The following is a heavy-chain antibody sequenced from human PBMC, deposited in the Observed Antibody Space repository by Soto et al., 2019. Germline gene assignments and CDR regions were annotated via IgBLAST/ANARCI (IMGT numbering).Heavy chain of an antibody. J-gene: IGHJ6*02. CDR1: GGSISSYY. CDR2: IYTSGST. Sequence: KASETLSLTCTVSGGSISSYYWSWIRQPAGKGLEWIGRIYTSGSTNYNPSLKSRVTMSVDTSKNQFSLKLSSVTAADTAVYYCAGGVVIDYYYYYGMDVWGQGTTVTVSS. CDR3: AGGVVIDYYYYYGMDV. D-gene: IGHD3-3*01. V-gene: IGHV4-4*07.